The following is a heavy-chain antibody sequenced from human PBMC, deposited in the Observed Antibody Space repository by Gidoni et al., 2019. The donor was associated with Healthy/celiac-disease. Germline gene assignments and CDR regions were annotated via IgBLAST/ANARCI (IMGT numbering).Heavy chain of an antibody. D-gene: IGHD6-6*01. CDR3: TSEYSSSVDY. Sequence: AGFTFSSYSMNWVRQAPGKGLEWVSSISSSSSYIYYADSVKGRFTISRDNAKNALYLQMNSLGAEDAAVYCCTSEYSSSVDYWGQGTLVTVSS. CDR1: GFTFSSYS. CDR2: ISSSSSYI. J-gene: IGHJ4*02. V-gene: IGHV3-21*01.